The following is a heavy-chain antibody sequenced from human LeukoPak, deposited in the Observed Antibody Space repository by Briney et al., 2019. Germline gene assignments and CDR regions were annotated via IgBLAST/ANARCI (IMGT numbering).Heavy chain of an antibody. CDR1: GFTFSDYA. D-gene: IGHD5-12*01. CDR2: ISYDGGIK. J-gene: IGHJ4*02. V-gene: IGHV3-30*03. Sequence: GGSLRLSCAASGFTFSDYAMHWVRQAPGKGLEWVAVISYDGGIKYYTDSVKGRFTISRDNSKNTLYLQMNSLRAEDTAVYYCARGPSGYHNTGGQGTLVTVSS. CDR3: ARGPSGYHNT.